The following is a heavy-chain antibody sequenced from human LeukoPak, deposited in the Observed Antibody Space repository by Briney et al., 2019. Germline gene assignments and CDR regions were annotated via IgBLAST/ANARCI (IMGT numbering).Heavy chain of an antibody. V-gene: IGHV4-39*01. CDR3: ARGQQWLVQYFDY. J-gene: IGHJ4*02. D-gene: IGHD6-19*01. CDR1: GGSISSSSYY. Sequence: PSASLSPTCTVSGGSISSSSYYWGWIRQPPGKGLEWIGSIYYSGSTYYNPSLKSRVTISVDTSKNQFSLKLSSVTAADTAVYYCARGQQWLVQYFDYWGQGTLVTVSS. CDR2: IYYSGST.